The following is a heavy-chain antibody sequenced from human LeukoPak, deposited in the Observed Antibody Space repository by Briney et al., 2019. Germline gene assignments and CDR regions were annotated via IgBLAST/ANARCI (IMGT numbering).Heavy chain of an antibody. CDR2: IYSGGST. J-gene: IGHJ3*02. CDR1: GFTVSSNY. CDR3: ARDLFGVVTSDDAFDI. D-gene: IGHD3-3*01. V-gene: IGHV3-53*01. Sequence: GGSLRLSCAASGFTVSSNYMSWVRQAPGKGLEWVSVIYSGGSTYYADSVKGRFTISRDNSKNTLYLQMNSLRAEDTAVYYCARDLFGVVTSDDAFDIWSQGTMVTVSS.